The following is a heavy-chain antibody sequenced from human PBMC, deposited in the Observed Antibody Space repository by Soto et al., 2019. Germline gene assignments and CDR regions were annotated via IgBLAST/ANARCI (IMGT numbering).Heavy chain of an antibody. D-gene: IGHD6-13*01. V-gene: IGHV3-23*01. CDR1: GCTLSSYA. Sequence: PGGSLRLSCAASGCTLSSYAMSWVRQAPGKGLEWLSAISGSGGSTYYADSVRGRFTISRDNSNNTVYLQMNSLGAEDAALYYCAKGRSSTWSSSGGTFDYWGQGTLVTVSS. J-gene: IGHJ4*02. CDR3: AKGRSSTWSSSGGTFDY. CDR2: ISGSGGST.